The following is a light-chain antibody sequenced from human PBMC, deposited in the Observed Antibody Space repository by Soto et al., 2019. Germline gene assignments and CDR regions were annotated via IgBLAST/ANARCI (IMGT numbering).Light chain of an antibody. CDR1: SSDVGGYNY. Sequence: QSALTQPASVSGSPGQSITISCTGTSSDVGGYNYVSWYQQHPGKVPKLMIYEVSNWPSGVSNRFSGSKSGNTASLTISGLQAEDEADYYCSSYTSSSTNVFGTGTKLTVL. J-gene: IGLJ1*01. CDR3: SSYTSSSTNV. V-gene: IGLV2-14*01. CDR2: EVS.